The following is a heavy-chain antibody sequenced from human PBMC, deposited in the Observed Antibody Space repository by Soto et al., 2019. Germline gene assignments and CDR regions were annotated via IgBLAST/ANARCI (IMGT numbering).Heavy chain of an antibody. CDR3: AREGSSIDY. Sequence: GGSLRLSCAASGFTFSNYEMHWVRQAPGKGLEWVAVISFDGSNKYGDSVKGRFTISRDNSKNTVYLQMNSLRAEDTAVYYCAREGSSIDYWGQGTLVTVSS. V-gene: IGHV3-30-3*01. CDR2: ISFDGSNK. CDR1: GFTFSNYE. D-gene: IGHD1-26*01. J-gene: IGHJ4*02.